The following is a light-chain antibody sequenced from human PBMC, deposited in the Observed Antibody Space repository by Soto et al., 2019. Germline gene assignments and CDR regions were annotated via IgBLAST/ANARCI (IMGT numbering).Light chain of an antibody. CDR3: QQSYSVPIT. V-gene: IGKV1-5*01. J-gene: IGKJ5*01. Sequence: DIQMTQSPPTLSPSVGDRVTLTCRASQGLSSWLAWYQQKPGKAPRILIYDASILESGVPSRFRGSGSGTDCTLTINSLQPEDFETYDCQQSYSVPITFGQGTQVEIK. CDR1: QGLSSW. CDR2: DAS.